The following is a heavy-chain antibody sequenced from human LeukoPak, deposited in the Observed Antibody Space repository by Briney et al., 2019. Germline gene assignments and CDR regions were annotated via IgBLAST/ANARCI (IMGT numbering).Heavy chain of an antibody. CDR3: ARDGASLTSRVSGSPWCYGMDV. J-gene: IGHJ6*02. Sequence: PGGSLRLSCAASGFTFSSYSMNWVRQVPGKGLEWVSSISSSSSYIYYADSVKGRFTISRDNAKNSLYLQMNSLRAEDTAVYYCARDGASLTSRVSGSPWCYGMDVWGQGTTVTVSS. D-gene: IGHD3-16*01. CDR2: ISSSSSYI. CDR1: GFTFSSYS. V-gene: IGHV3-21*01.